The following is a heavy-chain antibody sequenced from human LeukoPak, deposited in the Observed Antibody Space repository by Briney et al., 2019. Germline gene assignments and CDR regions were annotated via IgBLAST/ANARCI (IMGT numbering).Heavy chain of an antibody. CDR2: IYTSGST. J-gene: IGHJ6*03. CDR3: ARAPGYYYYMDV. CDR1: GGSFSGYY. Sequence: SETLSLTCAVYGGSFSGYYWSWIRQPAGKGLEWIGRIYTSGSTNYNPSLKSRVTMSVDTSKNQFSLKLSSVTAADTAVYYCARAPGYYYYMDVWGKGTTVTVSS. V-gene: IGHV4-59*10.